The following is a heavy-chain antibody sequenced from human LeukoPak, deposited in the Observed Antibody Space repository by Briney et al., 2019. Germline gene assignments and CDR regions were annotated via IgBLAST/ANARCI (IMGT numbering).Heavy chain of an antibody. CDR2: ISSSSNTI. Sequence: GGSLRLSSAASGLTLRRYSMNCGRDGPGKGRERGLYISSSSNTIYSTDSVKGRFTLSRDNAKNSLYLQMNSLRAEDTTVYYWARGDCSGGSCYLSLTTIDYWGQGTLVTVSS. CDR1: GLTLRRYS. V-gene: IGHV3-48*01. J-gene: IGHJ4*02. CDR3: ARGDCSGGSCYLSLTTIDY. D-gene: IGHD2-15*01.